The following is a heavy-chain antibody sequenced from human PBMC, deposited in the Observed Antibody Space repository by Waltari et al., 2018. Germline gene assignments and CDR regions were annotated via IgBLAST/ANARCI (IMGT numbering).Heavy chain of an antibody. Sequence: VQLIQSGAEVKKPGASVRLSCKVSGYSLPELSIPLVRPPPGKGLEWMGGFDPERRDTTYAQRFQGRVTMTEDTSTDTAYMELRSLTSDDTAVFYCATDWGYCSDDSCYVGERGDYWGQGTLVTVSS. V-gene: IGHV1-24*01. CDR2: FDPERRDT. CDR1: GYSLPELS. D-gene: IGHD2-15*01. CDR3: ATDWGYCSDDSCYVGERGDY. J-gene: IGHJ4*02.